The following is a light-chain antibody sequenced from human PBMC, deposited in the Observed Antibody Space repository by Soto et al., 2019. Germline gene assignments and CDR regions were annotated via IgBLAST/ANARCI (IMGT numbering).Light chain of an antibody. Sequence: QSVLTQPPSTSGTPGQRVTISCSGSSSNIGSKTLNWFRQVPGTAPELLIYNNNQRPSGVPDRFSGSKSGTSASLAIGWLQSEDEADYYCATWDVSRNGRVFGERTKLTAL. CDR3: ATWDVSRNGRV. V-gene: IGLV1-44*01. CDR1: SSNIGSKT. CDR2: NNN. J-gene: IGLJ3*02.